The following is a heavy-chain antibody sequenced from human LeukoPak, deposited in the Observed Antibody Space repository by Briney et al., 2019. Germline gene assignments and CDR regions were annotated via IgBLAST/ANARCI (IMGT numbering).Heavy chain of an antibody. CDR3: ARTFSRGWYYPYFDQ. D-gene: IGHD6-19*01. Sequence: GGSLTLSCAASGDSFSGYVIRWGRQAPGKGLGRGALISSKGGTKYYADSVKGRLTISRDNSTNTVYLQMNRLRSEDTAFYFCARTFSRGWYYPYFDQWGQGTLVAVSS. CDR1: GDSFSGYV. J-gene: IGHJ4*02. V-gene: IGHV3-30*03. CDR2: ISSKGGTK.